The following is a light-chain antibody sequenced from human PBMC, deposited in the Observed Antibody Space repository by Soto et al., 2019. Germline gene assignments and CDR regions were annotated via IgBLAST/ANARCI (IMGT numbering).Light chain of an antibody. Sequence: QSVLTQPPSVSGAPGQRVTVSCTGSSSNIGAGSDVHWYQQLPGTAPKLLIFANNNRPSGVPDRFSDSKSGTSATLAITGLQTGEEADYYCGTWDSSLNAYVFGTGIKVTV. V-gene: IGLV1-40*01. J-gene: IGLJ1*01. CDR2: ANN. CDR1: SSNIGAGSD. CDR3: GTWDSSLNAYV.